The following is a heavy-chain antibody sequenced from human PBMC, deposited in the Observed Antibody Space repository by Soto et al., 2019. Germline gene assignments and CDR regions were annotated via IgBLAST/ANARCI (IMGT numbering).Heavy chain of an antibody. CDR2: INPISGGT. CDR1: GYTFTGYY. J-gene: IGHJ4*02. CDR3: ARVPGLELLDY. D-gene: IGHD1-7*01. Sequence: QVQLVQSGAEVKKPGASVKVSCKASGYTFTGYYIHWVRQAPGQGLEWVGWINPISGGTEYAQKFQGRVTMTSDTSISTAYMELSRLRSDDTAVYYCARVPGLELLDYWGQGTLVTVSS. V-gene: IGHV1-2*02.